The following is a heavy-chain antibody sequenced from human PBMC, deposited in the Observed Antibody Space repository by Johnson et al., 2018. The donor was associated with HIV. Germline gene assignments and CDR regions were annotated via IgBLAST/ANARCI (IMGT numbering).Heavy chain of an antibody. CDR2: IKSKTDGGTA. V-gene: IGHV3-15*01. CDR1: GFTFSNAW. D-gene: IGHD3-9*01. CDR3: ARDGYYDILTGYYRNDAFDI. Sequence: QLVESGGGVVQPGGSLRLSCAASGFTFSNAWMTWVRQAPGRGLEWVGRIKSKTDGGTADYAGPVKGRFTISRDDSKNTVYLKMNSLRAEDTAVYYCARDGYYDILTGYYRNDAFDIWGQGTMVTVS. J-gene: IGHJ3*02.